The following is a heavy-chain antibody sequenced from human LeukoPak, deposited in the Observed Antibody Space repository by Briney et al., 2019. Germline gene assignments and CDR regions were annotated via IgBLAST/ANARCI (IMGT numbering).Heavy chain of an antibody. CDR3: AKDPLVATDY. J-gene: IGHJ4*02. CDR1: GFTFSSYS. Sequence: GGSLRLSCAASGFTFSSYSMNWVRQAPGKGLEWVSYISSSSSTIYYADSVKGRFTISRDNAKNSLYLQMNSLGAEDTAVYYCAKDPLVATDYWGQGTLVTVSS. V-gene: IGHV3-48*01. D-gene: IGHD5-12*01. CDR2: ISSSSSTI.